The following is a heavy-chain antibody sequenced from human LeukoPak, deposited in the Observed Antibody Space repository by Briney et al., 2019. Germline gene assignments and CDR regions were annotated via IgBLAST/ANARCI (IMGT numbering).Heavy chain of an antibody. D-gene: IGHD1-14*01. J-gene: IGHJ6*02. V-gene: IGHV4-59*08. CDR3: ARTGRAVPYGMDV. CDR2: IYYSGST. CDR1: GGSISSYY. Sequence: SEALSLTCTVSGGSISSYYWSWIRQPPGKGLEWIGYIYYSGSTNYNPSLKSRVTISVDTSKNQFSLKLSSVTAADTAVYYCARTGRAVPYGMDVWGQGTTVTVSS.